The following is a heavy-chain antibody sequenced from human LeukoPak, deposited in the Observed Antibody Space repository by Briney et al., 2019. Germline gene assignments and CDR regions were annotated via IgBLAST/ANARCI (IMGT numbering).Heavy chain of an antibody. D-gene: IGHD3-10*01. CDR2: IKHSGST. J-gene: IGHJ4*02. CDR3: ARGAYYYGSGSRPAPFFDY. Sequence: SETLSLTCAVYGGSFSGYYWSWIRQPPGKGLEWIGEIKHSGSTNYNPSLKSRVTISVDTSRNQFSLKLSSVTAADTAVYYCARGAYYYGSGSRPAPFFDYWGQGTLVTVSS. CDR1: GGSFSGYY. V-gene: IGHV4-34*01.